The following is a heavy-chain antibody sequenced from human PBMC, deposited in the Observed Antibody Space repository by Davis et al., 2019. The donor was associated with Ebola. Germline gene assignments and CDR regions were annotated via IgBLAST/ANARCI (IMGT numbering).Heavy chain of an antibody. D-gene: IGHD1-26*01. CDR1: GGSTSSYY. V-gene: IGHV4-59*01. CDR2: IYYSGST. Sequence: PSETLSLTCTVSGGSTSSYYWSWIRQPPGKGLEWIGYIYYSGSTNYNPSLKSRVTISVDTSKNQFPLKLSSVTAADTAVYYCARESPDPSGSFHDYWGQGTLVTVSS. J-gene: IGHJ4*02. CDR3: ARESPDPSGSFHDY.